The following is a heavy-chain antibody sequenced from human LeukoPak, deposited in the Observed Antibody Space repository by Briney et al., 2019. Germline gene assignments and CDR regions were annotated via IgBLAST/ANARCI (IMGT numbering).Heavy chain of an antibody. CDR2: ITTSGSTT. CDR3: ARCVAVAHYYYYGMDV. V-gene: IGHV3-48*03. D-gene: IGHD6-19*01. CDR1: GFTFSYYE. J-gene: IGHJ6*02. Sequence: GGSLRLSCAASGFTFSYYEMNWVRQAPGKGLEWISYITTSGSTTFCADSVKGRFTISRDNAKNSLYLQTNSLRAEDTAVYYCARCVAVAHYYYYGMDVWGQGTTVTVSS.